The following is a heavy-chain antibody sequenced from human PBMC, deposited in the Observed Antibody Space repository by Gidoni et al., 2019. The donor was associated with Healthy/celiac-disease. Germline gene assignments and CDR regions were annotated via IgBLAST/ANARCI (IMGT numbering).Heavy chain of an antibody. Sequence: QVQLVQSGAEVKKPGASVTVSCQASGSTFTGYYMHWVRQAPGQGREWMGWINPNSGGTNYAQKFQGWVTMTRDTSISTDYMGLSRMRYDDTAVYYCATSEPYSNLFDYWGQGTRVTVSS. CDR1: GSTFTGYY. V-gene: IGHV1-2*04. CDR2: INPNSGGT. D-gene: IGHD4-4*01. J-gene: IGHJ4*02. CDR3: ATSEPYSNLFDY.